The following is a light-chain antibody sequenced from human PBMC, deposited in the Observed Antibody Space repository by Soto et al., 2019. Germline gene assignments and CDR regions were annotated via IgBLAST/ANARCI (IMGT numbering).Light chain of an antibody. J-gene: IGLJ7*01. V-gene: IGLV1-47*01. CDR3: AAWDDTLNGQV. Sequence: QSVLTQPPSVSAAPGQNVTISCSGDGSSLGENAMCWYQVLPGAAPRVLIQRNNERPSGVPDRFSGSKSGTSVSLAISGLRSEDEATYYCAAWDDTLNGQVFGGGTQLTVL. CDR2: RNN. CDR1: GSSLGENA.